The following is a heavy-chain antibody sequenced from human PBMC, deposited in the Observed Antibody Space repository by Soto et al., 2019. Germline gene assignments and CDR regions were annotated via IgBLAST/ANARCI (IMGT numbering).Heavy chain of an antibody. CDR2: ISGSGGST. CDR1: GFTFSSYA. J-gene: IGHJ4*02. CDR3: AKEGALLWFGELSAIDY. V-gene: IGHV3-23*01. D-gene: IGHD3-10*01. Sequence: GGSLRLSCAASGFTFSSYAMSWVRQAPGKGLEWVSAISGSGGSTYYADSVKGRFTISRDNSKNTLYLQMNSLRAEDTAVYYCAKEGALLWFGELSAIDYWGQGTLVTVSS.